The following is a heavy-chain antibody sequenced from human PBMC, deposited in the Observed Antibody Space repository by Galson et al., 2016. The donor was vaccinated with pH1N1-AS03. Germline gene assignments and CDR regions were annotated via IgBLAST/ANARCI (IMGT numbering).Heavy chain of an antibody. D-gene: IGHD2-2*01. Sequence: SLRLSCEASGFTFSTYCMSWVRQAPGKGLEWVANIKQGGSEKFYVDSLKGRFTISRDNAKNSLYLQMSSLRAEDTAIYYCARGAPGDHLLSPLWNWGQGTLVTVSS. V-gene: IGHV3-7*01. CDR1: GFTFSTYC. J-gene: IGHJ4*02. CDR3: ARGAPGDHLLSPLWN. CDR2: IKQGGSEK.